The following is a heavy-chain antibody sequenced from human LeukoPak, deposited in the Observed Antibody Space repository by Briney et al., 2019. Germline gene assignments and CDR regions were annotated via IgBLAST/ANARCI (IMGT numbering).Heavy chain of an antibody. J-gene: IGHJ3*02. V-gene: IGHV3-9*01. CDR2: ISWNSGSI. CDR1: GFTFDDYA. D-gene: IGHD5-18*01. CDR3: AKDIAADTAQGDGAFDI. Sequence: PGGSLRLSCAASGFTFDDYAMHWVRQAPGKGLEWVSGISWNSGSIGYADSVKGRFTISRDNAKNSLYLQMNSLRAEDTALYYCAKDIAADTAQGDGAFDIWGQGTMVTVSS.